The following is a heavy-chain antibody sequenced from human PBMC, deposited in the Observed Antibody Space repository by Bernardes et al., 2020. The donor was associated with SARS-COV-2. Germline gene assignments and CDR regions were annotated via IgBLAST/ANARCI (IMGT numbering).Heavy chain of an antibody. CDR3: AKANLRYSSGWYGFDY. V-gene: IGHV3-23*01. J-gene: IGHJ4*02. CDR2: ISGSGGST. Sequence: GGSLRLSCAASGFTFSSYAMSWVRQAPGKGLEWVSAISGSGGSTYYADSVKGRFTISRDNSKNTLYLQMNSLRAEDTAVYYCAKANLRYSSGWYGFDYWGQGTLVTVSS. CDR1: GFTFSSYA. D-gene: IGHD6-19*01.